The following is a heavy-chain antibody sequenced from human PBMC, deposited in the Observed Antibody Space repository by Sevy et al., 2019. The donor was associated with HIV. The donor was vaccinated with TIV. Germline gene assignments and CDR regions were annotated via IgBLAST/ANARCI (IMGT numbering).Heavy chain of an antibody. CDR2: IKQDGSEK. D-gene: IGHD5-12*01. V-gene: IGHV3-7*03. Sequence: GGSLRLSCAASGFTFSSYWMSWVRQAPGKGPEWVANIKQDGSEKYYVDSVKGRFTISRDNAKNSLYLQMNSLRAEDTAVYYCARNVDGYNYAFDIWGQGTMVTVSS. CDR3: ARNVDGYNYAFDI. CDR1: GFTFSSYW. J-gene: IGHJ3*02.